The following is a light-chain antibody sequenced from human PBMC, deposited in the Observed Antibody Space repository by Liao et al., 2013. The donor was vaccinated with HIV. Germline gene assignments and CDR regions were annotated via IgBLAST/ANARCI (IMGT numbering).Light chain of an antibody. CDR2: FDT. CDR1: SIGSKS. Sequence: SYVLTQPSSLSVAPGKTARMTCGGNSIGSKSVHWYQQKPGQAPVMVIFFDTDRPSGIPDRFSASKSDNTATLTINRVEAGDEADYYCQVWDTSEGHPRVFGGGTKLTV. J-gene: IGLJ3*02. V-gene: IGLV3-21*01. CDR3: QVWDTSEGHPRV.